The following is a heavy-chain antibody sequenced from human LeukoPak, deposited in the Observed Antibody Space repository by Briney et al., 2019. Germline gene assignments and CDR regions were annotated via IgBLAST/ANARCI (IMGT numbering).Heavy chain of an antibody. Sequence: ASVKVSCKASGYTFTGHYMHWVRQAPGQGLEWMGWINPNSGGTNYAQKFQGRVTMTRDTSISTAYMELSRLRSDDTAVYYCARDSTKSGSTDYWGQGTLVTVSS. CDR1: GYTFTGHY. D-gene: IGHD2-2*01. J-gene: IGHJ4*02. CDR2: INPNSGGT. CDR3: ARDSTKSGSTDY. V-gene: IGHV1-2*02.